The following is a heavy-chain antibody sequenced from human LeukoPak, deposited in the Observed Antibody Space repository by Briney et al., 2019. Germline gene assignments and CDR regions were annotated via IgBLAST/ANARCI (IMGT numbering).Heavy chain of an antibody. CDR2: TSDRGDYT. V-gene: IGHV3-23*01. CDR3: AKKAQYNGNYPLDY. CDR1: GSTFTSYS. Sequence: GGSLRLSCAASGSTFTSYSMSWVRRAPGKGLEWVSGTSDRGDYTYYADSVKGRFTISRDNSKNTLYLQMNSLRAEDTALYFCAKKAQYNGNYPLDYWGQGTLVTVSS. D-gene: IGHD1-26*01. J-gene: IGHJ4*02.